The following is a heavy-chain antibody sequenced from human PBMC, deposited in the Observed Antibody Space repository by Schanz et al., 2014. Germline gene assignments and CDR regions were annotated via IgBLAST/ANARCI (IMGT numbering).Heavy chain of an antibody. V-gene: IGHV3-7*04. J-gene: IGHJ4*02. D-gene: IGHD4-17*01. CDR2: IKQDGSEK. CDR3: ARDAVTSVLTPGFYY. Sequence: EVQVVESGGGLVQPGGSLRLSCVASGFNVSKSYVSWVRQAPGKGLEWVANIKQDGSEKYYVDSVKGRFTISRDNAKKSLYLRMNSLRAEDTAVYYCARDAVTSVLTPGFYYWGQGTLVTVSS. CDR1: GFNVSKSY.